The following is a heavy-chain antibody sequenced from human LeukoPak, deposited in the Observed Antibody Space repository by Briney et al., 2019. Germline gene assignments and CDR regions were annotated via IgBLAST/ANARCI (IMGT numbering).Heavy chain of an antibody. CDR2: ISAYNGNT. J-gene: IGHJ5*02. CDR3: ARDPPRMLGTVWFDP. D-gene: IGHD2-15*01. Sequence: ASLKVSCKASGYTFTSYGISWVRQAPGQGLEWMGWISAYNGNTYYAQKLQGRVTMTTDTSTSTAYMELRSLRSDDTAVYYCARDPPRMLGTVWFDPWGQGTLVTVSS. CDR1: GYTFTSYG. V-gene: IGHV1-18*01.